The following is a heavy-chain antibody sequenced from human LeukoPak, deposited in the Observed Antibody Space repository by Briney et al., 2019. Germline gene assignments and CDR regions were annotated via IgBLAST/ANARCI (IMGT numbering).Heavy chain of an antibody. Sequence: SETLSLTCAVYGGSFSGYYWSWIRQPPGKGLEWIGEINHSGSTNYNPSLKSRVTISVDTSKNQFSLKLSSVTAADTAVYYCARLGRLPRSIYDYVWGSYPQVWFDPWGQGTLVTVSS. CDR1: GGSFSGYY. V-gene: IGHV4-34*01. J-gene: IGHJ5*02. CDR3: ARLGRLPRSIYDYVWGSYPQVWFDP. D-gene: IGHD3-16*02. CDR2: INHSGST.